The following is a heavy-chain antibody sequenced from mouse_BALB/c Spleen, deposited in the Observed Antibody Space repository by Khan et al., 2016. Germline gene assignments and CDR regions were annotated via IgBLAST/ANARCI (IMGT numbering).Heavy chain of an antibody. V-gene: IGHV9-3*02. CDR1: GYTFTNYG. CDR3: ARGRPMSTVAY. J-gene: IGHJ3*01. Sequence: QIQLVQSGPELKKPGETVKISCKASGYTFTNYGMNWVKQAPGKGLKSMGWINTNTGEPTYAEEFKGRFAFSLETSASTAYLQINNLKNEDTATYFCARGRPMSTVAYWGQGTLVTVSA. CDR2: INTNTGEP. D-gene: IGHD2-4*01.